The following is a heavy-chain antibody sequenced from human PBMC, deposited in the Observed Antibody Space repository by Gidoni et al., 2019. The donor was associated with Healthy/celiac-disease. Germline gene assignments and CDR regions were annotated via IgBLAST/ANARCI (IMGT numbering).Heavy chain of an antibody. J-gene: IGHJ4*02. CDR3: AKESRDLASGY. D-gene: IGHD3-3*01. CDR1: GFTFSSYA. V-gene: IGHV3-23*01. CDR2: IRGSGGST. Sequence: EVQLLESGGGLVQPGGSLRLSCAASGFTFSSYAMSWVRQAPGKGLEWVSAIRGSGGSTSYADPVKGRFTISRDNSKHPLYLQMNSLRAEDTAVYYCAKESRDLASGYWGQGTLVTVSS.